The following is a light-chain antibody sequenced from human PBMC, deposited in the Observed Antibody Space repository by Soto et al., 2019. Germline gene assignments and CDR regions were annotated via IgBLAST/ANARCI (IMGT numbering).Light chain of an antibody. Sequence: QSVLAQPPSASGSPGRSVTISCTGTSSDAGGDCRGSRYQQQPGKVPKRIIYDVATPPSGLPDRFSPTKSGNTASLTISGLQAEDQADYYCTSHAGSSVVFGTGTKVTVL. CDR3: TSHAGSSVV. J-gene: IGLJ1*01. V-gene: IGLV2-8*01. CDR2: DVA. CDR1: SSDAGGDCR.